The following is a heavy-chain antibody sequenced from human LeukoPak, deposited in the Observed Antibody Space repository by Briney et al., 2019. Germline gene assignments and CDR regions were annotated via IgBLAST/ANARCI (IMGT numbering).Heavy chain of an antibody. V-gene: IGHV3-66*02. CDR3: ARSRTIFGVVRWYFDY. CDR2: IYSGGST. D-gene: IGHD3-3*01. CDR1: GFTVSSNY. Sequence: GGSLRLSXAASGFTVSSNYMSWVRQAPGKGLEWVSVIYSGGSTYYADSVKGRFTISRDNSKNTLYLQMNSLRAEDTAVYYCARSRTIFGVVRWYFDYWGQGTLVTVSS. J-gene: IGHJ4*02.